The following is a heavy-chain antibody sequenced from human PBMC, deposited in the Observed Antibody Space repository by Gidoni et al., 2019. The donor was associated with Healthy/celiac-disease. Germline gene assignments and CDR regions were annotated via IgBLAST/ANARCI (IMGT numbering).Heavy chain of an antibody. CDR3: ARFSSRFRSMVRGHTYYFDY. CDR1: GGSFSGYY. D-gene: IGHD3-10*01. V-gene: IGHV4-34*01. Sequence: QVQLQQWGAGLLKHSETLSLTCAVYGGSFSGYYWSWLRQPPGKGLEWIGEINHSGSTNYNPSLKSRVTISVDTSKNQFSLKLSSVTAADTAVYYCARFSSRFRSMVRGHTYYFDYWGQGTLVTVSS. J-gene: IGHJ4*02. CDR2: INHSGST.